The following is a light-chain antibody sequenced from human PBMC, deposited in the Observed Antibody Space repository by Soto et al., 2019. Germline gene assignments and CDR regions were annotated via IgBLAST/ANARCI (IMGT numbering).Light chain of an antibody. CDR3: LQSYSTPTIT. CDR2: AAS. Sequence: DIQMTQSPSALSASVGDRVTITCRASQSISSYLNWYQQKPGKAPKLLIYAASSLQSGVPSRFSGSGSGTYVTLLISSLQPEHFTTYYCLQSYSTPTITFGQGTRLEIK. CDR1: QSISSY. J-gene: IGKJ5*01. V-gene: IGKV1-39*01.